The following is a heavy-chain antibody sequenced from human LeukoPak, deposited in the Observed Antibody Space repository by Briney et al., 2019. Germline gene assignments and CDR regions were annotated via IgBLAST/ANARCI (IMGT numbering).Heavy chain of an antibody. CDR3: ARALALRWSPSYFDY. J-gene: IGHJ4*02. V-gene: IGHV3-66*01. D-gene: IGHD4-23*01. Sequence: GGSLRLSCAASGFTFSDYYMSWIRQAPGKGLEWVSVIYSGGSTYYADSVKGRFTISRDNSKNTLYLQMNSLRAEDTAVYYCARALALRWSPSYFDYWGQGTLVTVSS. CDR1: GFTFSDYY. CDR2: IYSGGST.